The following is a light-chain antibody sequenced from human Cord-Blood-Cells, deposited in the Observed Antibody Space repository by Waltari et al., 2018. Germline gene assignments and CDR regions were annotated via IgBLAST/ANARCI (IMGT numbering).Light chain of an antibody. V-gene: IGKV4-1*01. CDR1: QSVLYSSNNKNY. CDR3: QQYYSTPYT. J-gene: IGKJ2*01. Sequence: DIVMTQSPDSLAVYLGERATITCQSSQSVLYSSNNKNYLAWYQQKPGQPPKLLIYWASTRESGVPDRFSGSGSGTDFTLTISSLQAEDVAVYYCQQYYSTPYTFGQGTKLEIK. CDR2: WAS.